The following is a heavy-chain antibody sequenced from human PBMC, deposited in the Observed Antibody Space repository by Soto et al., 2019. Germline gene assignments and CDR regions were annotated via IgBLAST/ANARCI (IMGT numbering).Heavy chain of an antibody. J-gene: IGHJ3*02. CDR2: INAGNGNT. D-gene: IGHD3-22*01. CDR3: ARVLNYRYDSDAFAI. Sequence: QVQLVQSGAEVKKPGASVKVSCKASGYTFTSYAMHWVRQAPGQRLEWMGWINAGNGNTKYSQKFQGRVTITRDTSASTAYMELSSLRSEDTAVYYCARVLNYRYDSDAFAIWGQGTMVTVSS. CDR1: GYTFTSYA. V-gene: IGHV1-3*01.